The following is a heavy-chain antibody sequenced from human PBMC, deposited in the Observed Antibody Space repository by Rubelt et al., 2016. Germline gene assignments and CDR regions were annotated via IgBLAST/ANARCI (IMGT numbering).Heavy chain of an antibody. J-gene: IGHJ4*02. CDR3: ARDLYKGPRWLVAY. Sequence: VQMVQSGTEVKKPGASVTVSCKASGYSLVHYYIHWVRQAPGQGLEWMGWINFNNGDTNYAQKFQGRVTMTRDTSISTAYMELSRLRSDDTAVYYCARDLYKGPRWLVAYWGQGTLVTVSS. D-gene: IGHD6-19*01. CDR2: INFNNGDT. CDR1: GYSLVHYY. V-gene: IGHV1-2*02.